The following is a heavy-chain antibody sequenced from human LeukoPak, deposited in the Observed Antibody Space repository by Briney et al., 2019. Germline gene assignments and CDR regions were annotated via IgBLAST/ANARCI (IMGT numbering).Heavy chain of an antibody. V-gene: IGHV4-39*01. Sequence: SETLSLTCTVSGGSISSSSYYWGWIRQPPGKGLEWIGSIYYSGSTYYNPSLKGRVTISVDTSKNQFSLKLSSVTAADTAVYYCARLSQIVVDAFDIWGQGTMVTVSS. CDR2: IYYSGST. CDR3: ARLSQIVVDAFDI. D-gene: IGHD3-22*01. J-gene: IGHJ3*02. CDR1: GGSISSSSYY.